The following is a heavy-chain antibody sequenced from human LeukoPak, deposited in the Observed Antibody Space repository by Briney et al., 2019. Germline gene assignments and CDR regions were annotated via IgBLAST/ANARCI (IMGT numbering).Heavy chain of an antibody. CDR2: ISYDGSNK. CDR1: GFTFSSYG. Sequence: PGRSLRLSCAASGFTFSSYGMHWVRQVPGKGLEWVAVISYDGSNKYYADSVKGRFTISRDNSKNTLYLQMNSLRAEDTAVYYCANLPQLGLDFDYWGQGTLVTVSS. CDR3: ANLPQLGLDFDY. J-gene: IGHJ4*02. V-gene: IGHV3-30*18. D-gene: IGHD7-27*01.